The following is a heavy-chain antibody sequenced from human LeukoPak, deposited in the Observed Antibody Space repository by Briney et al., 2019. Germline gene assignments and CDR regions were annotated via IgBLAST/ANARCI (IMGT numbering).Heavy chain of an antibody. Sequence: GGSLRLSCAASGFTFSSYSMNWVRQAPGKGLEWVSSISSSSSYIYYADSVKGRFTISRDNAKNSLYLQMNSLRAEDTAVYYCATVPIVVVPAAIEAYGMDVWGQGTTVTVSS. CDR2: ISSSSSYI. D-gene: IGHD2-2*01. J-gene: IGHJ6*02. CDR3: ATVPIVVVPAAIEAYGMDV. CDR1: GFTFSSYS. V-gene: IGHV3-21*04.